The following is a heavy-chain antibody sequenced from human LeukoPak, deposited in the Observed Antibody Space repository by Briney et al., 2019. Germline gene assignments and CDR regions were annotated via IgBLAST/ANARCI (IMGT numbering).Heavy chain of an antibody. J-gene: IGHJ4*02. D-gene: IGHD3-16*01. CDR3: ARWASISRQPGGFFDH. CDR1: GGSISSSSYY. Sequence: PSETLSLTCTVSGGSISSSSYYWGWIRQPPGKGLEWIGSIYYSGSTYYNPSLKSRVTISVDTSKNQFSLNLNSVTAADTAVYYCARWASISRQPGGFFDHWGQGTLVTVSS. V-gene: IGHV4-39*07. CDR2: IYYSGST.